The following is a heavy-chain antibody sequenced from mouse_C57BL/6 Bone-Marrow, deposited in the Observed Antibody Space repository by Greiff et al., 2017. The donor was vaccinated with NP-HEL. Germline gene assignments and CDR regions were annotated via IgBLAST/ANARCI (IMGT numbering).Heavy chain of an antibody. D-gene: IGHD1-1*01. CDR2: IYPRDGST. Sequence: QVQLQQSDAELVKPGASVKISCKVSGYTFTDHTIHWMKQRPEQGLELIGYIYPRDGSTKYNEKFKSKATLTADKSSSTDYMQLNSLTSEDSAVYFCARSGVLLRYNAMDYWGQGTSVTVSS. CDR1: GYTFTDHT. V-gene: IGHV1-78*01. CDR3: ARSGVLLRYNAMDY. J-gene: IGHJ4*01.